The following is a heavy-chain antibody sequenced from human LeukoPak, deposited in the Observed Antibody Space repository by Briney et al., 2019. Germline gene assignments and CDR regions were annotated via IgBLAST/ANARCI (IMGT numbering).Heavy chain of an antibody. CDR2: ITSSSSYI. J-gene: IGHJ4*02. D-gene: IGHD1-26*01. CDR3: VRDPGIGDY. V-gene: IGHV3-21*01. Sequence: GGSLRLSCAASGFTFSNYNMNWVRQAPGKGLEWVSSITSSSSYIYYADSVKGRFTVSRDNAKNSVYLQMSSLGAEDTAVYYCVRDPGIGDYWGQGTLVTVSS. CDR1: GFTFSNYN.